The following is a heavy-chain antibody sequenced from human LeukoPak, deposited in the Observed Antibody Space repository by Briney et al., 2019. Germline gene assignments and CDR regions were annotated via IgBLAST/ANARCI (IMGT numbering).Heavy chain of an antibody. CDR2: IFNTGNT. Sequence: SETLSLTCAVYGGSFSGYYWSWIRQPPGKRPEWIGYIFNTGNTNYNPSLASRVTMSVDTSRAQFFLRLSPVTAADTAIYYCASRPADTTWYGVFDYWSQGTLVTVSS. J-gene: IGHJ4*02. CDR3: ASRPADTTWYGVFDY. D-gene: IGHD3-10*01. V-gene: IGHV4-34*11. CDR1: GGSFSGYY.